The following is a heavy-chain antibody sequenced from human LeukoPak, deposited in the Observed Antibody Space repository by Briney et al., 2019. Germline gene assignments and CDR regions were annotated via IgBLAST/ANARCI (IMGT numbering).Heavy chain of an antibody. CDR3: ARDFIRGWFRGKTCFNP. CDR1: GGSISSYY. V-gene: IGHV4-4*07. Sequence: SETLSLTCSVSGGSISSYYWSWIRQSAGKGLEWIGRIQTSGYTNYNPSLKSRVSMSVDTSKTQVSLNLTSMTAADTAMYYCARDFIRGWFRGKTCFNPWGQGTLVTVSS. CDR2: IQTSGYT. J-gene: IGHJ5*02. D-gene: IGHD6-19*01.